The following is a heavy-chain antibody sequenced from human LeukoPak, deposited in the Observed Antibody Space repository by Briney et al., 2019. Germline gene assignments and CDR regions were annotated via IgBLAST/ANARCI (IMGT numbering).Heavy chain of an antibody. V-gene: IGHV4-34*01. J-gene: IGHJ4*02. CDR2: INHSGST. D-gene: IGHD2-15*01. CDR3: ARGFRRRGYDY. CDR1: GGSFSGYY. Sequence: KPSETLSLTCAVYGGSFSGYYWSWIRQPPGKGLEWIGEINHSGSTNYNPSLKSRVTISVDTSKNQFSLKLSSVTAADTAVYYCARGFRRRGYDYWGQGTLVTVSS.